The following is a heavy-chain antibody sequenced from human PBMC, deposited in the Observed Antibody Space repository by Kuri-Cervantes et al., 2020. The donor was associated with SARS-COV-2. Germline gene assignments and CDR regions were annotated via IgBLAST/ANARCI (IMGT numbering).Heavy chain of an antibody. D-gene: IGHD5-18*01. V-gene: IGHV4-34*01. CDR1: DGTFSGYY. CDR2: IKHSGNT. J-gene: IGHJ6*02. CDR3: ARGTPPGGYSYGYTRKYYYYGMDV. Sequence: ESLKISCVVYDGTFSGYYWSWIRQRPGKGLEWIGEIKHSGNTKYNPSLGSRVHISVDTSKDKFSLKLSSVIAADTAVYYCARGTPPGGYSYGYTRKYYYYGMDVWGQGTTVTVSS.